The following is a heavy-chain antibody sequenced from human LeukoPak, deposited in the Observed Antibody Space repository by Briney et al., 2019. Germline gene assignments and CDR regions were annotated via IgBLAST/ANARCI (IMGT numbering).Heavy chain of an antibody. Sequence: PGGSLRLSCAASGFTFSSYGMHWVRQAPGKGLEWVAVIWYDGSNKYYADSVKGRFTISRENAKNSLYLQMNSLRAGDTAVYYCARGDSRSNLRGLDYWGQGTLVTVSS. V-gene: IGHV3-33*01. J-gene: IGHJ4*02. D-gene: IGHD2-21*01. CDR1: GFTFSSYG. CDR2: IWYDGSNK. CDR3: ARGDSRSNLRGLDY.